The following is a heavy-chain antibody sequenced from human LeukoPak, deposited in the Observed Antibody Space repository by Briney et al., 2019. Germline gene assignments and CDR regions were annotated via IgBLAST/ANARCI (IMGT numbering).Heavy chain of an antibody. CDR3: AKVETSGGANCYALDY. D-gene: IGHD2-2*01. CDR1: GFTFSSYA. V-gene: IGHV3-23*01. J-gene: IGHJ4*02. CDR2: ISGSDGST. Sequence: GGSLRLSCAASGFTFSSYAMTWVRQAPGKGLEWVSAISGSDGSTYYADSVKGRFTISRDDSQNTLYLQMNSLSAEDTAVYYCAKVETSGGANCYALDYWGQGTLVTVSS.